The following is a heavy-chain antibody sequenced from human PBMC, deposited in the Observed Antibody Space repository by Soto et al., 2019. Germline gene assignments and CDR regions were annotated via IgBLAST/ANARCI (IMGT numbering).Heavy chain of an antibody. CDR1: GYTFTTYA. D-gene: IGHD3-10*02. CDR2: VNAENGNT. Sequence: QVQLVQSGAEVKKPGASVRVSCKASGYTFTTYAIHWVRQAPGQRLEWMGWVNAENGNTKYSQKFQGRVTITVDTSASTAYMEMSSLRSEDTAVYYCARDIFGLLTLVVSDFWGQGTLVTVSS. J-gene: IGHJ4*02. CDR3: ARDIFGLLTLVVSDF. V-gene: IGHV1-3*01.